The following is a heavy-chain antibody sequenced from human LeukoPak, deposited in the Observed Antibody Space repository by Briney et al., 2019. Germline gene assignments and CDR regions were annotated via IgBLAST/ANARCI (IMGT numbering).Heavy chain of an antibody. CDR1: ESTFSSFP. CDR2: ISSSGSHI. V-gene: IGHV3-21*01. D-gene: IGHD5/OR15-5a*01. CDR3: AKIGVSGHWYFDL. J-gene: IGHJ2*01. Sequence: PGGSLRLSCIASESTFSSFPMSWVRQAPGRGLEWISSISSSGSHIYYAHSLKGRFTVSRDNAKNSLYVQMNSLRAEDTAVYYCAKIGVSGHWYFDLWGRGTLVTVSS.